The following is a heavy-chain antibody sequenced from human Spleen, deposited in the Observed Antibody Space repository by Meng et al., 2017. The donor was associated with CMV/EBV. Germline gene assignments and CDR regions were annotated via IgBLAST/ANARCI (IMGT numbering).Heavy chain of an antibody. D-gene: IGHD2-2*01. J-gene: IGHJ6*02. Sequence: GFLRLSCSASGFLFRSYWMTWVRQAPGKGLEWVANIKQDGSEKYYVDSVKGRFTISRDNAKNSLYLQMDSLRAEDTAVCYCAKALGSASPRGMDVWGQGTTVTVSS. CDR3: AKALGSASPRGMDV. CDR2: IKQDGSEK. V-gene: IGHV3-7*03. CDR1: GFLFRSYW.